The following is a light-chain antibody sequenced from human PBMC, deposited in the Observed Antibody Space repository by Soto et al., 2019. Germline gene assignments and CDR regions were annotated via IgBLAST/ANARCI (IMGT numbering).Light chain of an antibody. Sequence: QCALTQPASVSGSPLQSITISCTGTSSDVGSYNLVSWYQQHPGKAPKLMIYEVSKRPSGVSNRFSGSKSGNTASLTISGLQAEDEADYYCCSYAGSSTLYVFGTGTKVTVL. V-gene: IGLV2-23*02. J-gene: IGLJ1*01. CDR2: EVS. CDR3: CSYAGSSTLYV. CDR1: SSDVGSYNL.